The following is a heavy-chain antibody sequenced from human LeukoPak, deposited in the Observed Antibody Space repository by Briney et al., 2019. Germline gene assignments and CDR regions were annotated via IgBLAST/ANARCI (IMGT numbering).Heavy chain of an antibody. J-gene: IGHJ4*02. Sequence: RGSLRLSCAASGFTFSSYWMHWVRQAPGKGLVWVSRSNSDGSSTSYAASVKGRFTISRDNAKNTLYLQMNSLRAEDTAVYYCARALRIAVAGASDFDYWGQGTLVTVSS. D-gene: IGHD6-19*01. CDR1: GFTFSSYW. V-gene: IGHV3-74*01. CDR3: ARALRIAVAGASDFDY. CDR2: SNSDGSST.